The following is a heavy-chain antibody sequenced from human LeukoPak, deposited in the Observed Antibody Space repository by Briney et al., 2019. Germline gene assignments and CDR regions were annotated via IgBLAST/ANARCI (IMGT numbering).Heavy chain of an antibody. Sequence: GGSLRLSCAASGFTVSSNYMSWVRQAPGKGLEWVSVIYSGGSTYYADSVKGRFTISRDNSKNTLYLQMNSLRAEDTAVYYCARGIPDYDFWSGYTDYYYMDVWGKGTTVTVSS. CDR1: GFTVSSNY. D-gene: IGHD3-3*01. CDR3: ARGIPDYDFWSGYTDYYYMDV. CDR2: IYSGGST. V-gene: IGHV3-53*01. J-gene: IGHJ6*03.